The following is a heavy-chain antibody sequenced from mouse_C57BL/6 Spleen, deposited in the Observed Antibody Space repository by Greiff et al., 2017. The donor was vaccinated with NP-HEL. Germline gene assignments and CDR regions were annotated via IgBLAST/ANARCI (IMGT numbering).Heavy chain of an antibody. CDR2: ISNGGGST. CDR1: GFTFSDYY. Sequence: EVQGVESGGGLVQPGGSLKLSCAASGFTFSDYYMYWVRQTPEKRLEWVAYISNGGGSTYYPDTVKGRFTISRDNAKNTLYLQMSRLKSEDTAMYYCARHYYDYDVDYAMDYWGQGTSVTVSS. CDR3: ARHYYDYDVDYAMDY. V-gene: IGHV5-12*01. D-gene: IGHD2-4*01. J-gene: IGHJ4*01.